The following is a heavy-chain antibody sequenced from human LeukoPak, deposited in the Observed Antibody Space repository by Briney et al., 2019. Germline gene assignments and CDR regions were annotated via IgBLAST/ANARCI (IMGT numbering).Heavy chain of an antibody. D-gene: IGHD3-3*01. CDR2: IRYDGSNK. CDR1: GFTFSSYG. CDR3: AKDVSSITIFGVVITPYFDY. V-gene: IGHV3-30*02. Sequence: GGSLRLSCAASGFTFSSYGMHWVRQAPGKGLEWVAFIRYDGSNKYYADSVKGRFTISRDNSKNTLYLQMNSLRAEDTAVYYCAKDVSSITIFGVVITPYFDYWGQGTLVTVSS. J-gene: IGHJ4*02.